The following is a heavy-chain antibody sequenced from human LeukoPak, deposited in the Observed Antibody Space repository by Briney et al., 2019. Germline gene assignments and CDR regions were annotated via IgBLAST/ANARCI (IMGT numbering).Heavy chain of an antibody. CDR2: IYPGDSDT. V-gene: IGHV5-51*01. D-gene: IGHD6-13*01. CDR3: ARPNLGIAAAGPDFDY. CDR1: GYSFTSYW. J-gene: IGHJ4*02. Sequence: GESLKISCKGSGYSFTSYWIGWVRQMPGKGLEWMGIIYPGDSDTRYSPSFQGQVTISADKSISTAYLQWSSLKASDTAMYYSARPNLGIAAAGPDFDYWGQGTLVTVSS.